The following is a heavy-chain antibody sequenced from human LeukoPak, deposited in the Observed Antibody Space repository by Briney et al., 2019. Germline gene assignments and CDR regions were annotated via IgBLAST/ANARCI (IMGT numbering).Heavy chain of an antibody. CDR1: GFTVSSNY. D-gene: IGHD2/OR15-2a*01. CDR2: IYRAGNT. V-gene: IGHV3-53*01. Sequence: GGSLRLSCAASGFTVSSNYMTWVRQAPGKGLEWVSVIYRAGNTYYADSVKGRFTISRDNSKNTLYLQMNSLRAEDTAVYYCAKDLLARPDYWGQGTLVTVSS. J-gene: IGHJ4*02. CDR3: AKDLLARPDY.